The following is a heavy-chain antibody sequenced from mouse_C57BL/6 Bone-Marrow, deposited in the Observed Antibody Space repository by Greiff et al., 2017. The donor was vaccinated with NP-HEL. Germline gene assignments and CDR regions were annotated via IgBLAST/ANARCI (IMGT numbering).Heavy chain of an antibody. Sequence: VQLQQPGAELVRPGTSVKLSCKASGYTFTSYWMHWVKQRPGQGLEWIGVIDPSDSYTNYNQKFKGKATLTVDTSSSTAYMQLSSLTSEDSAVYYCASYGSSFYCYFDVWGTGTTVTVSS. V-gene: IGHV1-59*01. CDR1: GYTFTSYW. CDR2: IDPSDSYT. J-gene: IGHJ1*03. D-gene: IGHD1-1*01. CDR3: ASYGSSFYCYFDV.